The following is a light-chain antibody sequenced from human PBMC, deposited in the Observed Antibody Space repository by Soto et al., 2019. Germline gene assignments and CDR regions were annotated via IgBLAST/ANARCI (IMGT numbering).Light chain of an antibody. Sequence: DIQMTQSPSAMSASVGDRFTITCRASQGISNYLAWFQQKPGKVPKXXIYAASSLQSGVPSRFSGSGSGTEFTLTISSLKNEDFATYDGLQHNSYTITFGQGTRLEIK. CDR1: QGISNY. CDR2: AAS. CDR3: LQHNSYTIT. J-gene: IGKJ5*01. V-gene: IGKV1-17*03.